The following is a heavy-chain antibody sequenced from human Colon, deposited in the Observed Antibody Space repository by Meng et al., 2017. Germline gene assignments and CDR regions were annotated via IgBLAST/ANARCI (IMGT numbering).Heavy chain of an antibody. CDR3: ATGLRHGDWFDP. Sequence: QVQITQGGAGLLKPSEPLSPTCAVSGGSFSGFYWSWIRQPPGKGLEWIGEIDHFGISNYNSSLKGRLTMSVDTSKKQISLTLTSVTAADTAVYYCATGLRHGDWFDPWGPGTLVTVSS. D-gene: IGHD4-17*01. CDR1: GGSFSGFY. V-gene: IGHV4-34*02. CDR2: IDHFGIS. J-gene: IGHJ5*02.